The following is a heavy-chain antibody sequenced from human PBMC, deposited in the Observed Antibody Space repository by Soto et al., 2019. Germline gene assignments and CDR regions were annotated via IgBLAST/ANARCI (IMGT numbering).Heavy chain of an antibody. V-gene: IGHV4-34*01. CDR3: ARGSKPQRYFDL. J-gene: IGHJ2*01. Sequence: QVQLQQWGAGLLKPSETLSLTCAVYGRSFSGYYWSWIRQPPGKGLEWIGEINHSGSTNYNPSLKSRVTMSVDTSNNQFSLKLSSVTAADTAVYYCARGSKPQRYFDLWGRGTLVTVSS. CDR2: INHSGST. CDR1: GRSFSGYY.